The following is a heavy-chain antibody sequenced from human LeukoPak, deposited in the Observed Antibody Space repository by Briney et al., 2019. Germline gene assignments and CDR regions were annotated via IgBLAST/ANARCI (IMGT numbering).Heavy chain of an antibody. V-gene: IGHV1-69*13. D-gene: IGHD5-18*01. CDR3: AKGYSYAAFFDY. CDR2: IIPIFGTA. J-gene: IGHJ4*02. Sequence: SVKVSCKAYRGTFSSYAISWVRQAPGQGLELMGGIIPIFGTANYAQKFQGRVTITADESTSTAYMELSSPRSEDTAVYYCAKGYSYAAFFDYWGQGTLVTVSS. CDR1: RGTFSSYA.